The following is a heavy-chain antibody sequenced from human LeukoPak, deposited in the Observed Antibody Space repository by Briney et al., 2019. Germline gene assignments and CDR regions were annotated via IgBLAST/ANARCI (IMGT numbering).Heavy chain of an antibody. CDR3: ARISRAFDI. CDR1: GGSISSGGYY. CDR2: IYHSGST. J-gene: IGHJ3*02. D-gene: IGHD2-2*01. V-gene: IGHV4-61*08. Sequence: SETLSLTCTVSGGSISSGGYYWSWIRQPPGKGLEWIGYIYHSGSTNYDPSLKSRVTISVDTSKNQFSLKLSSVTAADTAVYYCARISRAFDIWGQGTMVTVSA.